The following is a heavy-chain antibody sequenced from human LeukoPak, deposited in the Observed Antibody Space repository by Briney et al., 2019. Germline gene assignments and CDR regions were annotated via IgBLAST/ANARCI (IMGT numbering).Heavy chain of an antibody. V-gene: IGHV6-1*01. CDR3: VRSSSWYLWFDP. D-gene: IGHD6-13*01. CDR1: GDSVSSNSAA. Sequence: SQTLSLTCAISGDSVSSNSAAWNWIRQSPSRGLEWLGRTYYRSKWYNDYAVSLKSRITINPDTTKNQFSLQLNSVTPEDTAVYYCVRSSSWYLWFDPWGQGTLVTVSS. J-gene: IGHJ5*02. CDR2: TYYRSKWYN.